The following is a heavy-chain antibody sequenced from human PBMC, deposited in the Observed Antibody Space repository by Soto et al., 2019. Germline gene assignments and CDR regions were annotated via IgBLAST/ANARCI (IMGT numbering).Heavy chain of an antibody. CDR2: ISSSGSA. CDR3: AREERAQYYFDY. V-gene: IGHV3-11*05. D-gene: IGHD1-26*01. Sequence: GGSVRLSCAASGFTFSDYFMTWIRQAPGKGLQWVSYISSSGSANYADSVKGRFTTSRDNAKNSLYLQMNNLRVEDTAVYYCAREERAQYYFDYWGQGTLVTVSS. CDR1: GFTFSDYF. J-gene: IGHJ4*02.